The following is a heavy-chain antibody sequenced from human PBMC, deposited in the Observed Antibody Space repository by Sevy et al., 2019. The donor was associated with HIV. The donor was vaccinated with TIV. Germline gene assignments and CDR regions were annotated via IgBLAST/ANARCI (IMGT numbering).Heavy chain of an antibody. CDR1: GFTFSSYE. CDR2: ISGSGSSM. Sequence: GGSLRLSCAASGFTFSSYEMNWVRQAPGKGLEWLSHISGSGSSMYYADSVKGRFTISRDNAKNSLYLQMNSLRAEDTAVYYCARGGRRIDVYNRKDAFDIWVQGTMVTVSS. CDR3: ARGGRRIDVYNRKDAFDI. D-gene: IGHD1-20*01. V-gene: IGHV3-48*03. J-gene: IGHJ3*02.